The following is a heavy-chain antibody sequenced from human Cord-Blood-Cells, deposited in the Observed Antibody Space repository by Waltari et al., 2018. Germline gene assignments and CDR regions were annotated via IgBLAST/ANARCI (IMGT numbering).Heavy chain of an antibody. D-gene: IGHD1-26*01. CDR3: ARDIVGANDAFDI. Sequence: QVQLQQWGAGLLKPSETPSLTCAVYGGSFSGYYWSWLRQPPGTGLEGIGQLNHSGSTNYSPSLKSRVTISVDTSKSQFARKLSSVTAADTAVYYCARDIVGANDAFDIWGQGTMVTVSS. V-gene: IGHV4-34*01. CDR1: GGSFSGYY. J-gene: IGHJ3*02. CDR2: LNHSGST.